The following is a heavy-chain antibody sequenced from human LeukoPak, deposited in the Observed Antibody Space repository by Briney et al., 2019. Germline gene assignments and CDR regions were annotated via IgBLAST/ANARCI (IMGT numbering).Heavy chain of an antibody. CDR1: GFTFSSYS. CDR2: ISGSSSYI. D-gene: IGHD3-22*01. V-gene: IGHV3-21*01. J-gene: IGHJ4*02. CDR3: VRTHSSGYYYFDS. Sequence: KAGGSLRLSCVASGFTFSSYSMNWVRQAPGKGLEWVSSISGSSSYIYYADSVKGRFTISRDNAKDTLYLQMNSLRVEDTAVYYCVRTHSSGYYYFDSWGQGTLVTVSS.